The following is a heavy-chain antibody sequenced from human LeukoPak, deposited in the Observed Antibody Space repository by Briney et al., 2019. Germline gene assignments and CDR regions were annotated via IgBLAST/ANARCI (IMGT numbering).Heavy chain of an antibody. D-gene: IGHD3-10*01. Sequence: SETLSLTCTVSGAFISGSSYYWGWVRQSPGKGLEWIGSLYYRGSTHYNPSLKRRVTISGDTAKNKFSLRLSSVTAADTAVYYCARDGIETMVRGVIGYWGQGTLVTVSS. CDR2: LYYRGST. J-gene: IGHJ4*02. CDR3: ARDGIETMVRGVIGY. CDR1: GAFISGSSYY. V-gene: IGHV4-39*07.